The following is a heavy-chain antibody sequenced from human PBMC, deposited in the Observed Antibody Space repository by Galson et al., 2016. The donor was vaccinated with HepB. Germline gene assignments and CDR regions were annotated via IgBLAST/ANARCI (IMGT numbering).Heavy chain of an antibody. D-gene: IGHD4-17*01. Sequence: SVKVSCKVSGHTFIELSMHWVRQAPGKGLEWVGGFDPEDGETIYAQKFQGRVTMTEDTATDTAYMELSTLRSEDTAVYYCLTGDYGVHSEYDYGMDDWGQGTPVTVAS. V-gene: IGHV1-24*01. CDR2: FDPEDGET. CDR3: LTGDYGVHSEYDYGMDD. CDR1: GHTFIELS. J-gene: IGHJ6*02.